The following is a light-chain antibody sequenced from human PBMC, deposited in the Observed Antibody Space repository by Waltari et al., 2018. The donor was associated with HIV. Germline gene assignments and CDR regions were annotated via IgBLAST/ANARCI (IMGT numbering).Light chain of an antibody. CDR3: CSYAGSFWV. CDR2: DVN. V-gene: IGLV2-11*01. CDR1: SSDVGFYNY. J-gene: IGLJ3*02. Sequence: QSALTQPPSVSGSPGPSVPISCTGASSDVGFYNYVSWYQQHPGKAPKLMIYDVNKRPSGVPDRFSGSKSGNTASLTISGLQAEDEADYYCCSYAGSFWVFGGGTKLTVL.